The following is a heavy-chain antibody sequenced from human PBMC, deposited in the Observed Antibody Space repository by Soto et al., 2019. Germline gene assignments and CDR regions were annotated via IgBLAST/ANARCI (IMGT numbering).Heavy chain of an antibody. V-gene: IGHV1-24*01. CDR3: ATGQNIVVVVAAPIFDY. CDR2: FDPEDGET. Sequence: ASVKVSCKVSGYTLTELSMHCVLQSPVKWLEWMGGFDPEDGETIYAQKFQGRVTMTEDTSTDTAYMELSSLRSEDTAVYYCATGQNIVVVVAAPIFDYWGQGTLVTVSS. CDR1: GYTLTELS. J-gene: IGHJ4*02. D-gene: IGHD2-15*01.